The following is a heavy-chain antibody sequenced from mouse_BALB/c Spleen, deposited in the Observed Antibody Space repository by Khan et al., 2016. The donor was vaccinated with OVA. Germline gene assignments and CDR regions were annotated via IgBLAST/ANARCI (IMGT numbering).Heavy chain of an antibody. D-gene: IGHD2-14*01. J-gene: IGHJ4*01. CDR2: INTHSGVP. CDR3: ARVGAAFYRNDGGSMDS. CDR1: GYTFTTAG. Sequence: QIQLVQSGPELKKPGETVRISCKASGYTFTTAGMQWVQKMPGKGLKWIGWINTHSGVPKYAEDFKGRFVFSLETSASTAYLQITNLKTEDTATYFGARVGAAFYRNDGGSMDSWGQGTSVTVSS. V-gene: IGHV9-4*02.